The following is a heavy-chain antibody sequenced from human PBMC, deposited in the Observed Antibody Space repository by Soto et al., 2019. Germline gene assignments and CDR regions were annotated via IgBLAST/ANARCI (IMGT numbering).Heavy chain of an antibody. Sequence: PGGSLRLSCAASGSTFSNAWISWVRQAPGKGLEWVGRVKSKSNGGTTDYAASVKGRFTISRDDSKNTLYLQMDSLKTEDTAVYYCTTLGFDPWGQGTLVTVSS. J-gene: IGHJ5*02. CDR2: VKSKSNGGTT. V-gene: IGHV3-15*01. CDR1: GSTFSNAW. CDR3: TTLGFDP.